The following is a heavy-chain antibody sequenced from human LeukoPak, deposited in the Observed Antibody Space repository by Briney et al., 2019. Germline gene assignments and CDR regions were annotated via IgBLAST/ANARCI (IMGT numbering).Heavy chain of an antibody. CDR2: MSSSDDGR. CDR1: GFSFSSYA. Sequence: GGSLRLSCATSGFSFSSYAMSWVRQAPGKGLEWVSAMSSSDDGRYYADSVKGRFTISGDNSKYTLYLQMNSLRAEDTAVYYCAKNWGGFDYWGQGTLVTVSS. CDR3: AKNWGGFDY. D-gene: IGHD3-10*01. J-gene: IGHJ4*02. V-gene: IGHV3-23*01.